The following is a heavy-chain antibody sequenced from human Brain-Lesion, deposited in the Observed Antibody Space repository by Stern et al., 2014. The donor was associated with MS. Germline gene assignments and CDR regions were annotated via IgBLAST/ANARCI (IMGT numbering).Heavy chain of an antibody. CDR3: ARVYNTIYGIVTQRGSGMDV. Sequence: EVQLLESGGGLVQPGGSLTISCTAAGFTFGNYWMTWVRQAPGKGLEWVANIQEDGTEKNYVDSVKGRFTISRDNARNSLYLQMNSLRVEDTALYYCARVYNTIYGIVTQRGSGMDVWGQGTTVIVSS. D-gene: IGHD3-3*01. J-gene: IGHJ6*02. CDR1: GFTFGNYW. V-gene: IGHV3-7*01. CDR2: IQEDGTEK.